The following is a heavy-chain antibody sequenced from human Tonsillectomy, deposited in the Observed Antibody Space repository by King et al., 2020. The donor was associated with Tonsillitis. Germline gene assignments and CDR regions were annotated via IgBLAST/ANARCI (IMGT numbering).Heavy chain of an antibody. D-gene: IGHD1-1*01. J-gene: IGHJ3*02. Sequence: QLQESGPGLVKPSQTLSLTCTVSGGSISSGGHYWNWIRQHPGKGLDWIGCIYYSGSTYYNPSLKSPVSISVDTSKNQFSLKLSSVTAADTALYYCARVGTDYPDAFDIWGQGTMVTVSS. CDR2: IYYSGST. CDR1: GGSISSGGHY. V-gene: IGHV4-31*01. CDR3: ARVGTDYPDAFDI.